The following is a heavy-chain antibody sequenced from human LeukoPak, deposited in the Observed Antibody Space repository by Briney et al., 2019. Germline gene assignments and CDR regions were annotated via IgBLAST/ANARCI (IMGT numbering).Heavy chain of an antibody. CDR2: ISYIGGT. J-gene: IGHJ3*02. D-gene: IGHD4-17*01. CDR3: ARDLVTVTKGFDI. V-gene: IGHV4-59*11. CDR1: DDSFSSHY. Sequence: PSDTLSLTCAVSDDSFSSHYWTWIRQPPGKGLEWIGYISYIGGTNYNPSLKSRVTISIDTSKNEFSLKLTSVTAADTAVYYCARDLVTVTKGFDIWGQGTMVTVSS.